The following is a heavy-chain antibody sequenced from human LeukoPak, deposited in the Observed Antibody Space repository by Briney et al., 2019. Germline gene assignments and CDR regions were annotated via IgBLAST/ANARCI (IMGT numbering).Heavy chain of an antibody. CDR1: GFTFSDYY. Sequence: GSLRLSCAASGFTFSDYYMSWIRQAPGKGLEWVSYISSSGSTIYYADSVKGRFTISRDNAKNSLYLQMNSLRAEDTAVYYCARVGRVTTSYYYYYMDVWGKGTTVTISS. D-gene: IGHD4-17*01. CDR3: ARVGRVTTSYYYYYMDV. CDR2: ISSSGSTI. V-gene: IGHV3-11*01. J-gene: IGHJ6*03.